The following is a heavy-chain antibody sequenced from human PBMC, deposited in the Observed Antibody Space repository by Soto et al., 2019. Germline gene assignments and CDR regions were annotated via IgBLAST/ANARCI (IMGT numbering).Heavy chain of an antibody. Sequence: QVQLVQSGAEVKKPGASVKVSCKASGYTFTNYGIAWVRQAPGQGLEWMGWISPYSGKTDYRQNLHGRVTMTADTSTTTAYMELRSLRSDDTAVYYCTRDRLTLTTSLIFDFWGQGTLVTVSS. CDR2: ISPYSGKT. CDR1: GYTFTNYG. J-gene: IGHJ4*02. D-gene: IGHD3-9*01. CDR3: TRDRLTLTTSLIFDF. V-gene: IGHV1-18*01.